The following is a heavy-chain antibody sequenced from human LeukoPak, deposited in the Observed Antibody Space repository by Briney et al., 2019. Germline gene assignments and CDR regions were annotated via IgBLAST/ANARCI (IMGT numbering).Heavy chain of an antibody. CDR1: GYXFTDYY. Sequence: ASVKVSCKASGYXFTDYYIHWVRQAPGQGLEWMGWIYPNTGGTGSAQKFQGRVTLTRDTSIGTAYMELSSLKSDDTAVYYCTRAAAASWIDFWGQGTLVTVSS. D-gene: IGHD6-13*01. CDR3: TRAAAASWIDF. CDR2: IYPNTGGT. V-gene: IGHV1-2*02. J-gene: IGHJ4*02.